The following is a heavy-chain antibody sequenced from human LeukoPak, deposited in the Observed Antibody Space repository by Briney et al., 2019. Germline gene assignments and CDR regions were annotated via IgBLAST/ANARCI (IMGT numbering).Heavy chain of an antibody. V-gene: IGHV4-34*01. CDR3: ARDSWDY. Sequence: SETLSLTCGVYGGSFSGYYWNWIRQPPGKGLEWIGEINHSGSTNYNPSLKSRVTISEDTSKNQFSLKLSSVTAADTAVYYCARDSWDYWGQGTLVTVSS. CDR2: INHSGST. CDR1: GGSFSGYY. D-gene: IGHD2-15*01. J-gene: IGHJ4*02.